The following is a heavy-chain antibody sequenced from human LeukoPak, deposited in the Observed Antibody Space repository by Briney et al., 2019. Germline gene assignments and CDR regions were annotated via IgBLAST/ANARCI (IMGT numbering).Heavy chain of an antibody. CDR2: ISIRSKYI. Sequence: GGSLRLSCVASGFNFSNYRMNWVRQAPGKGLEWLSSISIRSKYIQYADSLKGRFTISRDNAKNSLYLQMNSLRAEDTAVYYCARGYCSGGSCLLDYWGQGTLVTVSS. CDR3: ARGYCSGGSCLLDY. D-gene: IGHD2-15*01. V-gene: IGHV3-21*04. CDR1: GFNFSNYR. J-gene: IGHJ4*02.